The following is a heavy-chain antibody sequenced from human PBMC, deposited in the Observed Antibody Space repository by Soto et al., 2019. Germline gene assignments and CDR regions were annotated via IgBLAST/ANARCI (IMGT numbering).Heavy chain of an antibody. D-gene: IGHD2-21*02. J-gene: IGHJ6*02. CDR2: ISGSGGST. CDR1: GFTFSSYA. CDR3: AKDWGNCGGDCYYYYGMDV. V-gene: IGHV3-23*01. Sequence: GESLKISCAASGFTFSSYAMSWVRQAPGKGLEWVSAISGSGGSTYYADSVKGRFTISRDNSKNTLYLQMNSLRAEDTAVYYCAKDWGNCGGDCYYYYGMDVWGQGTTVTVSS.